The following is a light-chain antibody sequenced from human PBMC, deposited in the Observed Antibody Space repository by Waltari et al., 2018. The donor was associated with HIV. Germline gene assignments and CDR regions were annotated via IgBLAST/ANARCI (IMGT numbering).Light chain of an antibody. J-gene: IGLJ3*02. CDR2: KDS. V-gene: IGLV3-25*03. CDR3: QSADSSGTWV. Sequence: SYELTQPPSVSVSPGQTARITCPGDALPKQDAYWYQQKPGQAPVAVIYKDSERPSGIPERFSGSSSGTTVTLTISGVQAEDEADYYCQSADSSGTWVFGGGTELTVL. CDR1: ALPKQD.